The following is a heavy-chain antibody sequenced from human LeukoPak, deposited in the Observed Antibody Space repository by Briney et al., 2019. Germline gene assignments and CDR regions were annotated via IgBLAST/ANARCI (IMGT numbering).Heavy chain of an antibody. CDR1: GVTFSSFA. CDR3: ARKSCSSTSCSFETDWYFDL. J-gene: IGHJ2*01. D-gene: IGHD2-2*01. CDR2: IIPIFGTT. Sequence: SVKVSCKASGVTFSSFAINWVRQAPGQGLEWMGGIIPIFGTTNYAQKFQDRVTITADESTSTDYMELSSLRSGDTAVYYCARKSCSSTSCSFETDWYFDLWGRGTLVTVSS. V-gene: IGHV1-69*13.